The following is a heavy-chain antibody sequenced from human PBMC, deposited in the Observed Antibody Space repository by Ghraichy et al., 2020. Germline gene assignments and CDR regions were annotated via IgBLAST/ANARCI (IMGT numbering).Heavy chain of an antibody. CDR3: ARDQEHCSSTSCYYNWFDP. CDR2: TYYRSKWYN. CDR1: GDSVSSNSAA. J-gene: IGHJ5*02. Sequence: SETLSLTCAISGDSVSSNSAAWNWIRQSPSRGLEWLGRTYYRSKWYNDYAVSVKSRITINPDTSKNQFSLQLNSVTPEDTAVYYCARDQEHCSSTSCYYNWFDPWGQGTLVTVSS. V-gene: IGHV6-1*01. D-gene: IGHD2-2*01.